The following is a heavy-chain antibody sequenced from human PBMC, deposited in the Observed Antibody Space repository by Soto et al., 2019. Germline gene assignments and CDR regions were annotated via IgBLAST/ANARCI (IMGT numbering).Heavy chain of an antibody. J-gene: IGHJ5*02. Sequence: GASVKVSCKASGYIFSANDIHWVRQAPGQGLEWLGWINPHSGATNYAQKFLGRVTMSADTSASTAYMDLARLKSDDTAVYYCVRAHALRSSNWFDLRCPGTLLTVSS. CDR1: GYIFSAND. CDR3: VRAHALRSSNWFDL. D-gene: IGHD3-16*02. V-gene: IGHV1-2*02. CDR2: INPHSGAT.